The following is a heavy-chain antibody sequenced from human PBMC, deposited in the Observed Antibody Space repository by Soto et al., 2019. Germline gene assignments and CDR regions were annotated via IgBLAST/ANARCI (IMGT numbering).Heavy chain of an antibody. J-gene: IGHJ6*02. Sequence: PSETLSLTCAVAGVSISSGGYCWSWIRQPPGKGLEWIGYIYHSGSTYYNPSLKSRVTISVDRSKNQFSLKLSSVTAADTAVYYCARGLGYGDYYGMDVWGQGTTVTVSS. CDR3: ARGLGYGDYYGMDV. V-gene: IGHV4-30-2*01. D-gene: IGHD4-17*01. CDR1: GVSISSGGYC. CDR2: IYHSGST.